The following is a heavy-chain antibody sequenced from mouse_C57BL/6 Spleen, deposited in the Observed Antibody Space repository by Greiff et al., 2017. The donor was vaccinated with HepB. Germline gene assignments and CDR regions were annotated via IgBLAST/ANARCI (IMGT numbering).Heavy chain of an antibody. CDR1: GYTFTSYW. D-gene: IGHD2-1*01. CDR2: IDPSDSYT. Sequence: VQLQQSGAELVKPGASVKLSCKASGYTFTSYWMQWVKQRPGQGLEWIGEIDPSDSYTNYNQKFKGKATLTVDTSSSTAYMQLSSLTSEDTAVYYCARLGNPYYFDYWGQGTTLTVAS. CDR3: ARLGNPYYFDY. V-gene: IGHV1-50*01. J-gene: IGHJ2*01.